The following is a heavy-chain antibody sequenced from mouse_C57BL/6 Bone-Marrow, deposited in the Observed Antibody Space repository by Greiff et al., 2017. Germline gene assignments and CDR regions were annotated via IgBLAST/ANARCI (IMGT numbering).Heavy chain of an antibody. CDR3: THYYYGSYYFDY. CDR1: GFNFKDDY. Sequence: VQLKQSGAELVRPGASVKLSCTASGFNFKDDYMHWVKQRPEQGLEWIGWIDPENGDTEYASKFQGKATISADTSSNTAYLQLSSLTSEDTAVYYCTHYYYGSYYFDYWGQGTTLTVSS. V-gene: IGHV14-4*01. J-gene: IGHJ2*01. D-gene: IGHD1-1*01. CDR2: IDPENGDT.